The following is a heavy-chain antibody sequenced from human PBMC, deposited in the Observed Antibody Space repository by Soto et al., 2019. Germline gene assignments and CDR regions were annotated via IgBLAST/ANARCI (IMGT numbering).Heavy chain of an antibody. J-gene: IGHJ4*02. CDR2: IYYSGST. CDR1: GGSISSGGYY. Sequence: TSETLSLTCTVSGGSISSGGYYWSWIRQHPGKGLEWIGYIYYSGSTYYNPSLKSRVTISVDTSKNQFSLKLSSVTAADTAVYYCARGPPHINYYDSSGYYSLDYWGQGTLVTVSS. CDR3: ARGPPHINYYDSSGYYSLDY. V-gene: IGHV4-31*03. D-gene: IGHD3-22*01.